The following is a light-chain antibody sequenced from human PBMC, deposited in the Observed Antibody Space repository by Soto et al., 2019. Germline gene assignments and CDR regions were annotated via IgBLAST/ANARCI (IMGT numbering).Light chain of an antibody. J-gene: IGKJ2*01. CDR3: QKYNSYSPYT. CDR1: QSISSW. CDR2: KAS. Sequence: DIQMTQSPSTLSASVGDRVTITCRASQSISSWLAWYQQKPGKAPKLLIYKASSLESGVPSRFSGSGSGTEFTLTISRLQPDDFATYYCQKYNSYSPYTFGQGTKLEIK. V-gene: IGKV1-5*03.